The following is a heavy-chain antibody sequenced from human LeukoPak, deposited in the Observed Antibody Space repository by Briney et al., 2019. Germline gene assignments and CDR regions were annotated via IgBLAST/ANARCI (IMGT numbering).Heavy chain of an antibody. D-gene: IGHD3-3*01. J-gene: IGHJ5*02. Sequence: PGGSLRLSCAASGFTFSSYAMSWVRQAPGKGLEWVSAISGSGGSTYYADSVKGRFTISRDNSKNTLYLQMNSLIAEDTAVYYCAKDPYDFWSGYFWRWFDPWGQGTLVTVSS. CDR2: ISGSGGST. V-gene: IGHV3-23*01. CDR3: AKDPYDFWSGYFWRWFDP. CDR1: GFTFSSYA.